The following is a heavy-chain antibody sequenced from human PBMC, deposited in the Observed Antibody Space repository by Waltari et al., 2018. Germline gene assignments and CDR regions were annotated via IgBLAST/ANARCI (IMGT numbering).Heavy chain of an antibody. CDR3: ARADYYGSGRSGWYFDL. J-gene: IGHJ2*01. V-gene: IGHV3-30-3*01. CDR2: ISYDGSNK. D-gene: IGHD3-10*01. CDR1: GFTFRSYA. Sequence: QVQLVESGGGVVQPGRSLRLSCAASGFTFRSYAMHWVRQAPGKGLEWVAVISYDGSNKYYADSVKGRFTISRDNSKNTLYLQMNSLRAEDTAVYYCARADYYGSGRSGWYFDLWGRGTLVTVSS.